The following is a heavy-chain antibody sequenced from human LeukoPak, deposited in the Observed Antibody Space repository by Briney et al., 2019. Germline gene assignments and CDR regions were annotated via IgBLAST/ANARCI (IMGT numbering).Heavy chain of an antibody. Sequence: LPGGSLRLSCAASGFTFSSYDMHWVRQATGKGLEWVPAIGTAGDTYYPGSVKGRFTISRENAKNSLYLQMNSLRAGDTAVYYCARGYYGDYTPSDAFDIWGQGTMVTVSS. J-gene: IGHJ3*02. CDR2: IGTAGDT. D-gene: IGHD4-17*01. V-gene: IGHV3-13*01. CDR1: GFTFSSYD. CDR3: ARGYYGDYTPSDAFDI.